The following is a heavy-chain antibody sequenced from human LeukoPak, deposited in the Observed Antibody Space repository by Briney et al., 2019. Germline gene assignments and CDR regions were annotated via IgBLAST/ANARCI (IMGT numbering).Heavy chain of an antibody. CDR1: GVTFSNYE. V-gene: IGHV3-48*03. D-gene: IGHD2-21*02. CDR2: VSTSGKTK. J-gene: IGHJ6*04. CDR3: VLGGLYVVVTVEKYYYGMDV. Sequence: GSLRLSCAASGVTFSNYEMKWLRQAPGQWLEFVAYVSTSGKTKYYADSVRCRFTISRDNAKNSLYLQMNSLRAEDTAVYYCVLGGLYVVVTVEKYYYGMDVWGKGTTVTVSS.